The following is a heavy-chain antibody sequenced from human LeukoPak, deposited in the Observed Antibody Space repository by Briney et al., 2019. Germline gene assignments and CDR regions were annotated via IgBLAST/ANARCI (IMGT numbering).Heavy chain of an antibody. CDR2: ISSSSSYI. D-gene: IGHD6-13*01. CDR1: GFTFSSYS. J-gene: IGHJ6*03. Sequence: GGSLRLSCAASGFTFSSYSMNWVRQAPGKGLEWVSSISSSSSYIYYADSVKGRFPISRDNAKNSLYLQMNSLRAEDTAVYYCARAGTSRAAAGTFYYYYMDVWGKGTTVTVSS. V-gene: IGHV3-21*01. CDR3: ARAGTSRAAAGTFYYYYMDV.